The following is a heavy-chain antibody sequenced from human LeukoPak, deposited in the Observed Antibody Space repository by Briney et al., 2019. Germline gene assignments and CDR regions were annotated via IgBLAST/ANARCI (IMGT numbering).Heavy chain of an antibody. D-gene: IGHD3-22*01. V-gene: IGHV3-48*03. CDR1: GFTFSSYE. Sequence: PGGSLRLSCAASGFTFSSYEMNWVRQAPGKGLEWVSYISSSGSTIYYADSVKGRSTISRDNAKNSPYLQTNSLRAEDTAVYYCARDRAAYDSSGYYPRDYYYMDVWGKGTTVTVSS. CDR2: ISSSGSTI. CDR3: ARDRAAYDSSGYYPRDYYYMDV. J-gene: IGHJ6*03.